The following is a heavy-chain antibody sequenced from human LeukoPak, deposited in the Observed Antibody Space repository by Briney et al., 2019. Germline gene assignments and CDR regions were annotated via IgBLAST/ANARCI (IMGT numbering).Heavy chain of an antibody. CDR3: ARANGYGGIDY. D-gene: IGHD4-23*01. CDR2: IYYSGST. J-gene: IGHJ4*02. V-gene: IGHV4-34*09. Sequence: SETLSLTCAVYGGSFSGYYWSWIRQPPGKGLEWIGYIYYSGSTYYNPSLKSRVTISVDTSKNQFSLKLSSVTAADTAVYYCARANGYGGIDYWGQGTLVTVSS. CDR1: GGSFSGYY.